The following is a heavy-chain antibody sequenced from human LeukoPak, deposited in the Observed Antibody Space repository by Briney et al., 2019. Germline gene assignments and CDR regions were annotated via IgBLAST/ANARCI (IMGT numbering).Heavy chain of an antibody. D-gene: IGHD5-24*01. V-gene: IGHV3-30*18. CDR1: GFTFRSYG. CDR3: AKVGDGYNNFDY. J-gene: IGHJ4*02. CDR2: ISYDASNK. Sequence: GRSLRLSCAASGFTFRSYGMHWVRQAPGKGLGWVAVISYDASNKYYADSVKGRFTISRDNSKNTVYLQMNSLRAEDTAVYYCAKVGDGYNNFDYWGQGTLVTVSS.